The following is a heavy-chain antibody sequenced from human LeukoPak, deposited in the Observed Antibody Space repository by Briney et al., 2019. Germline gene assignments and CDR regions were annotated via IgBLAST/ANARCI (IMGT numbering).Heavy chain of an antibody. J-gene: IGHJ4*02. Sequence: PSETLSLTCTVSGGSISSGNYYWSWIRQPPGKGLEWIGYIYYRGNTYYNPSLKSRITISIDTSKNQFSLKLSSVTAADTAVYYCAREAGYYNDNSGPPDWGQGTLVTVSS. D-gene: IGHD3-22*01. V-gene: IGHV4-30-4*01. CDR2: IYYRGNT. CDR1: GGSISSGNYY. CDR3: AREAGYYNDNSGPPD.